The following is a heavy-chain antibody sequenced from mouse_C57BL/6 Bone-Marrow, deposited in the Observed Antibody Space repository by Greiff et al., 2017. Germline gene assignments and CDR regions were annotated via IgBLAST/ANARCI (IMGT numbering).Heavy chain of an antibody. CDR1: GFTFSDAW. CDR3: TRRDDYEAWFAY. CDR2: IRNKANNHAT. D-gene: IGHD2-4*01. Sequence: EVKVEESGGGLVQPGGSMKLSCAASGFTFSDAWMDWVRQSPEKGLEWVAEIRNKANNHATYYAESVKGRFTISRDDSKSSVYLQMNSLRAEDTGIYYCTRRDDYEAWFAYWGQGTLVTVSA. V-gene: IGHV6-6*01. J-gene: IGHJ3*01.